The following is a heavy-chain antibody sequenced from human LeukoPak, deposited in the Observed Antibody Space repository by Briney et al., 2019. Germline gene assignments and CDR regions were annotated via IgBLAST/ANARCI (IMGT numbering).Heavy chain of an antibody. D-gene: IGHD3-22*01. CDR2: INPNSGAT. Sequence: ASVKVSCKASGYTFSGYYMHWVRQAPGQGLKWMGWINPNSGATNYAQTLQGRVTMTRDTSISIVYMELSRLRTDDTAVYYCARALRYDDSSGYYAYWGQGTLVTVSS. V-gene: IGHV1-2*02. CDR3: ARALRYDDSSGYYAY. CDR1: GYTFSGYY. J-gene: IGHJ4*02.